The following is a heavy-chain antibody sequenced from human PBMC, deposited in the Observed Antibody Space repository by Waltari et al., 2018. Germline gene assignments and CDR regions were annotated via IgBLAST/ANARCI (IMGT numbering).Heavy chain of an antibody. CDR1: GYTFTSYG. V-gene: IGHV1-18*01. CDR3: ARDNRIAVAGTWIY. J-gene: IGHJ4*02. CDR2: ISAYNGNT. D-gene: IGHD6-19*01. Sequence: QVQLVQSGAEVKKPGASVKVSCKASGYTFTSYGISGVRQAPGQGLEWMGWISAYNGNTNYAQKLHGRVTMTTDTSTSTAYMELRSLRSDDTAVYYCARDNRIAVAGTWIYWGQGTLVTVSS.